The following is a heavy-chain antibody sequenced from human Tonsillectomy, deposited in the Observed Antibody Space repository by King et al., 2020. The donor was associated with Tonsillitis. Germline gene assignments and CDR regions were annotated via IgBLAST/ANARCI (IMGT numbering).Heavy chain of an antibody. D-gene: IGHD3-3*01. CDR3: AAQTYYDFWSGYNFDY. J-gene: IGHJ4*02. Sequence: QLQESGPGLLKPSETLSLTCTVSCRSIRSYYWSWIRQPPGKGLGWIGCIYYNGSTNYNPSLKRRVTISVDTSKNQISLKLSSVTAADTALYYCAAQTYYDFWSGYNFDYWGQGTLVTVSS. V-gene: IGHV4-59*01. CDR2: IYYNGST. CDR1: CRSIRSYY.